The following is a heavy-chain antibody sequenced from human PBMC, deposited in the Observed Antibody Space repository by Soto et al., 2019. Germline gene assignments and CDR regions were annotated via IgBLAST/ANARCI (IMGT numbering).Heavy chain of an antibody. CDR1: GYTFTGYY. V-gene: IGHV1-2*02. D-gene: IGHD1-1*01. CDR3: GRCRTDSYAMDV. J-gene: IGHJ6*02. Sequence: ASVKVSCKASGYTFTGYYMHWVRQAPGQRLEWMGWINPNSGGTNYAQKFQGRVTMTRDTSISTAYMELSRLRSDDTAVYYCGRCRTDSYAMDVWGQGTTVTVSS. CDR2: INPNSGGT.